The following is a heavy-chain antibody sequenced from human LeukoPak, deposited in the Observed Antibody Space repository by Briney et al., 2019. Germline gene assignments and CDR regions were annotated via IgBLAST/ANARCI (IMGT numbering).Heavy chain of an antibody. V-gene: IGHV1-18*01. CDR3: ARDSSNEENYYYYYTDV. J-gene: IGHJ6*03. CDR1: GYTFTSYG. D-gene: IGHD1-1*01. Sequence: ASVKVSCKASGYTFTSYGISWVRQAPGQGLEWMGWISAYNGNTNYAQKLQGRVTMTTDTSTSTAYMELRSLRSEDTAVYYCARDSSNEENYYYYYTDVWGKGTTVTVSS. CDR2: ISAYNGNT.